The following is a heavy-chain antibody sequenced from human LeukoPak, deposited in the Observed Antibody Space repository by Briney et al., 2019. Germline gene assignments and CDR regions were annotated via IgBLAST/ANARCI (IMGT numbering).Heavy chain of an antibody. CDR3: TRVIRLSGGRYYFDY. D-gene: IGHD3-9*01. CDR1: GFTFSTYW. V-gene: IGHV3-49*04. J-gene: IGHJ4*02. Sequence: GGSLRLSCAASGFTFSTYWMSWVRQAPGKGLEWVAFIRSKSYSGTTEHAASVKGRFTISRDDSKSIAYLQMNSLNTDDTAVYYCTRVIRLSGGRYYFDYWGQGTLVTVSS. CDR2: IRSKSYSGTT.